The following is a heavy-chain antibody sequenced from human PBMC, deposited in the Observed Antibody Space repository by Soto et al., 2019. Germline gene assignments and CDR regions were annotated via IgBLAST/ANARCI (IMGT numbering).Heavy chain of an antibody. D-gene: IGHD3-16*01. V-gene: IGHV3-30-3*01. CDR1: GFTFSSYA. J-gene: IGHJ4*02. Sequence: QVQLVESGGGVVQPGRSLRLSCAASGFTFSSYAMHWVRQAPGKGLEWVAVISYDGSNKYYADSVKGRFTISRDNSKNTLYLQMNSLRAEESAVYYCAREWGSDFDYWGQGTLVTVSS. CDR3: AREWGSDFDY. CDR2: ISYDGSNK.